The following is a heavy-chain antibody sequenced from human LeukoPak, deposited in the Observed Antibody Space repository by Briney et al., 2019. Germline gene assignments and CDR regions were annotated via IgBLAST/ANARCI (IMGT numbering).Heavy chain of an antibody. CDR3: ARVSEYSSSEAFDY. CDR1: GGSISSYY. V-gene: IGHV4-59*01. Sequence: PSETLSLTCTVSGGSISSYYWSWIRQPPGKGLEWIGYIYYSGSTNYNPSLKSRVTISVDTSKNQFSLKLSSVTAADTAVYYCARVSEYSSSEAFDYWGQGTLATVSS. D-gene: IGHD6-6*01. CDR2: IYYSGST. J-gene: IGHJ4*02.